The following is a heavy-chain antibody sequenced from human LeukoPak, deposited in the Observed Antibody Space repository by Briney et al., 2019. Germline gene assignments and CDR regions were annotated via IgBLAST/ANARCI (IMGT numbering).Heavy chain of an antibody. J-gene: IGHJ3*02. CDR1: GGSFSGYY. CDR2: INHSGST. V-gene: IGHV4-34*01. Sequence: SETLSLTCAVYGGSFSGYYWSWIRQPPGKGLEWTGEINHSGSTNYNPSLKSRVTISVDTSKNQFSLKLSSVTAADTAVYYCARVLRYFDWLFRPGAFDIWGQGTMVTVSS. D-gene: IGHD3-9*01. CDR3: ARVLRYFDWLFRPGAFDI.